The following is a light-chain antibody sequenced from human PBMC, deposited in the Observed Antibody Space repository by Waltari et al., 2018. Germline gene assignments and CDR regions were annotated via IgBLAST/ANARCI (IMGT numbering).Light chain of an antibody. CDR2: STT. V-gene: IGLV8-61*02. CDR3: VLYRGGGIM. J-gene: IGLJ3*02. CDR1: TDSVSTSYV. Sequence: QTVVTQEPSLSVSPGGTVTLTRGLSTDSVSTSYVPSWHQQTPGHAPRPLIYSTTPRSSGVPVCFSGSSLGNKAALTMTEAQADDECDYRCVLYRGGGIMCGGGTKLTVL.